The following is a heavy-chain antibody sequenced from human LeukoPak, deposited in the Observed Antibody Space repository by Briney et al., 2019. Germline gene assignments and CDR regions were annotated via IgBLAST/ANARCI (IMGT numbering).Heavy chain of an antibody. D-gene: IGHD3-10*01. J-gene: IGHJ4*02. CDR1: GGSFSGYY. CDR2: INHSGST. Sequence: PSETLSLTCAVYGGSFSGYYWSWIRQPPGKGLEWIGEINHSGSTNYNPSLKSRVTISVDTSKNQFSLKLSSVTAADTAVYYCARRARGVTPRGFDYWGQGTLVTVSS. V-gene: IGHV4-34*01. CDR3: ARRARGVTPRGFDY.